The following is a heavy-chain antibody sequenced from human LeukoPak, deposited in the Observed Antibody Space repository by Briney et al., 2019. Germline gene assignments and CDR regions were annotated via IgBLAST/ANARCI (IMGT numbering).Heavy chain of an antibody. D-gene: IGHD3-10*01. CDR1: GDSVSSNSAA. CDR2: TYYRSKWYN. V-gene: IGHV6-1*01. Sequence: SQTLSLTCAISGDSVSSNSAAWNWIRQSPSRGLEWLGRTYYRSKWYNDYAVSVKSRITINPDTSKNQFSLQLNSVTPEDTAVYYCARDLRSYYGSGSYYNRGDYYYYMDVWGKGTTVAVSS. CDR3: ARDLRSYYGSGSYYNRGDYYYYMDV. J-gene: IGHJ6*03.